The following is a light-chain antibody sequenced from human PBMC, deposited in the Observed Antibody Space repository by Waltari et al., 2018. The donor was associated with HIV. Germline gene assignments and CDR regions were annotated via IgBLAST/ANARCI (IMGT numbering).Light chain of an antibody. CDR2: DDH. Sequence: SYVLIQPPSVSVAPGQTATITCGGNNIESKCVHWYQQKPGQAPVLVVSDDHDRPSGIPERVSGSNSGNTATLTISRVEAGDEADYYCQVWDSSRGLSFVFGSGTKVTVL. CDR1: NIESKC. V-gene: IGLV3-21*02. J-gene: IGLJ1*01. CDR3: QVWDSSRGLSFV.